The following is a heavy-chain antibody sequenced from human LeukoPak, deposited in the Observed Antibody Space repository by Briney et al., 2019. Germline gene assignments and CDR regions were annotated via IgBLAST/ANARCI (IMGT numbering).Heavy chain of an antibody. V-gene: IGHV4-4*02. CDR1: GGSISSSNW. CDR2: IYHSGST. J-gene: IGHJ4*02. CDR3: AKTYSGYPGDYFDY. Sequence: SGTLSLTCAVSGGSISSSNWWSWVRQPPGKGQEWIGEIYHSGSTNYNPSLKSRVTISVDKSKNQFSLKLSSVTAADTAVYYCAKTYSGYPGDYFDYWGQGTLVTVSS. D-gene: IGHD5-12*01.